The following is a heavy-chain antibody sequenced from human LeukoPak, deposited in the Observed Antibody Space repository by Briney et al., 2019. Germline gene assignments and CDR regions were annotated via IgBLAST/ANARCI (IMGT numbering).Heavy chain of an antibody. CDR1: GGSISSSIW. CDR2: IYHSGST. D-gene: IGHD6-19*01. J-gene: IGHJ4*02. V-gene: IGHV4-4*02. Sequence: PSETLSLTCAVSGGSISSSIWWSWVRQPPGKGLEWIGEIYHSGSTNYNPSLKSRVTISVDKSKNQFSLKLSSVTAADTAVYYCARTIAVAGTYYFDYWGPGTLGTVSS. CDR3: ARTIAVAGTYYFDY.